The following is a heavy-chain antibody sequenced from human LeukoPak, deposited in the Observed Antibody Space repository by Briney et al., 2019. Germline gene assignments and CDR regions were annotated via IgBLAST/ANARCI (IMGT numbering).Heavy chain of an antibody. CDR1: GGTFSSYA. D-gene: IGHD3-3*01. V-gene: IGHV1-69*13. J-gene: IGHJ6*03. CDR2: IIPIFGTA. CDR3: ARAHYDFWSGYGYYYYYMDV. Sequence: ASVNVSCKASGGTFSSYAISWVRQAPGQGLEWMGGIIPIFGTANYAQKFQGRVTITADESTSTAYMELSSLRSEDTAVYYCARAHYDFWSGYGYYYYYMDVWGKGTTVAVSS.